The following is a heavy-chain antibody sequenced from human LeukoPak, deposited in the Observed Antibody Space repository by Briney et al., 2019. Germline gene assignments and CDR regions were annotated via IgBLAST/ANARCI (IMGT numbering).Heavy chain of an antibody. Sequence: SVKVSCKASGGTFSSYAISWVRQAPGQGLEWMGRIIPILGIANYAQKFQGRVTITADKSTSTAYMELSSLRSEDTAVYYCARDLGPPIPYYYDSSGYYFAGDFDYWGLGTLVTVSS. J-gene: IGHJ4*02. CDR1: GGTFSSYA. CDR2: IIPILGIA. CDR3: ARDLGPPIPYYYDSSGYYFAGDFDY. D-gene: IGHD3-22*01. V-gene: IGHV1-69*04.